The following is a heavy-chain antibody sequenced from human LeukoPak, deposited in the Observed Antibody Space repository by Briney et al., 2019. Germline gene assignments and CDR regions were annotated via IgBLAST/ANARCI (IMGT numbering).Heavy chain of an antibody. CDR2: IYYSGST. Sequence: SETLSLTCTVSGGSISSGDYYWSWIRQPPGKGLEWIGYIYYSGSTYYNPSLKSRVTISVDTSKNQFSLKLSSVTAADTAVYYCARGKGNWNDPAERGAFDIWGQGTMVTVSS. V-gene: IGHV4-30-4*02. D-gene: IGHD1-1*01. J-gene: IGHJ3*02. CDR1: GGSISSGDYY. CDR3: ARGKGNWNDPAERGAFDI.